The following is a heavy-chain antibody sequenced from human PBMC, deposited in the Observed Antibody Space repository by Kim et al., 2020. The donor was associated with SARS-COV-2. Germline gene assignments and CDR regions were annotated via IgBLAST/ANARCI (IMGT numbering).Heavy chain of an antibody. CDR3: AKGIGNTMIVVVIGRGFGYYFYY. CDR2: ISGSGGST. J-gene: IGHJ4*02. V-gene: IGHV3-23*01. D-gene: IGHD3-22*01. CDR1: GFTFSSYA. Sequence: GGSLRLSCAASGFTFSSYAMSWVRQAPGKGLEWVSAISGSGGSTYYADSVKGRFTISRDNSKNTLYLQMNSLRAEDTAVYYCAKGIGNTMIVVVIGRGFGYYFYYWGRGALVTVSS.